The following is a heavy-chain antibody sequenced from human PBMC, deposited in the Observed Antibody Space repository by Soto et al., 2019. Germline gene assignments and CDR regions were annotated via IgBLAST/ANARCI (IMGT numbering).Heavy chain of an antibody. CDR1: GYTFTSYD. V-gene: IGHV1-8*01. Sequence: QVQLVQSGAEVKKPGASVKVSCKASGYTFTSYDINWVRQATGQGLEWMGWMNPNSGNRGYAQKFQGRVTMTRNTSISTAYMELSSLISDDTAVYYCARGRGVGYCSGGSCYPNYNWFDPWGQGTLVTVST. J-gene: IGHJ5*02. D-gene: IGHD2-15*01. CDR2: MNPNSGNR. CDR3: ARGRGVGYCSGGSCYPNYNWFDP.